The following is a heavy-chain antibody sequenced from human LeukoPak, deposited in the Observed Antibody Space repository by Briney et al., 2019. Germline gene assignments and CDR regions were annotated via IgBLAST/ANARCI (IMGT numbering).Heavy chain of an antibody. Sequence: EPSETPSLTCTVSGGSISSHYWGWVRQPPGEGLEGVGGIYYSGRTYYNPSLKSRVTISVDTSKNQFSLKLSSVTAADTAVYYCASRGTYYYGSGSYYFDYWGQGTLVTVSS. D-gene: IGHD3-10*01. V-gene: IGHV4-39*01. CDR3: ASRGTYYYGSGSYYFDY. CDR2: IYYSGRT. J-gene: IGHJ4*02. CDR1: GGSISSHY.